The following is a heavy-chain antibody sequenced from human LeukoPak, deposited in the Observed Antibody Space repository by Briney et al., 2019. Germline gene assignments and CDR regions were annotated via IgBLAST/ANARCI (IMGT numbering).Heavy chain of an antibody. CDR2: VSAYNGNT. V-gene: IGHV1-18*01. CDR3: ARHYCSSTSCYPGWFDP. CDR1: GYTFTSYG. D-gene: IGHD2-2*01. Sequence: ASVKVSCKASGYTFTSYGISWVRQAPGQGLEGMEWVSAYNGNTNYAQKLQGRVTMTTDTSTSTAYMELRSLRSDDTAVYYCARHYCSSTSCYPGWFDPWGQGTLVTVSS. J-gene: IGHJ5*02.